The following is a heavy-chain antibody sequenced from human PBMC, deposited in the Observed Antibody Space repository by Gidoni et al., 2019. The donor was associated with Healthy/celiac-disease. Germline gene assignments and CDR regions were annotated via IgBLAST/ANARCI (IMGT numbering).Heavy chain of an antibody. CDR1: GGSISRSSYY. CDR2: IYYSGST. V-gene: IGHV4-39*01. J-gene: IGHJ4*02. Sequence: QLQLQESGPGLVKTSDTLSLTCTVPGGSISRSSYYWGWLRQPPGKGLVWIGSIYYSGSTYYNPSLKSRVTISVDTSKNQFSLKLSSVTAADTAVYYCARHPRGVSPLRGGGWFFDYWGQGTLVTVSS. D-gene: IGHD6-19*01. CDR3: ARHPRGVSPLRGGGWFFDY.